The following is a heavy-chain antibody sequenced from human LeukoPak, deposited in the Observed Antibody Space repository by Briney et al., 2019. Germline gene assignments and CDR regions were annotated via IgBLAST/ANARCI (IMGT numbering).Heavy chain of an antibody. V-gene: IGHV4-39*01. CDR1: GGSISSSSYY. CDR2: IYYSGST. Sequence: SETLSLTCTVSGGSISSSSYYWGWIRQPPGKGLEWIGSIYYSGSTYYNPSLKSRVTISVDTSKNQFSLKLSSVTAADPAVYYCARHIAVAGPRFDYWGQGTLVTVSS. D-gene: IGHD6-19*01. CDR3: ARHIAVAGPRFDY. J-gene: IGHJ4*02.